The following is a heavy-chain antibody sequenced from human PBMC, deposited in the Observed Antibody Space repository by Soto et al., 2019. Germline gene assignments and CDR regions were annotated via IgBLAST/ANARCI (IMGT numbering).Heavy chain of an antibody. V-gene: IGHV1-58*01. CDR2: IGVGSGNR. Sequence: SVKVSCKASGFTFTSSAVQWVRQARGQRLEWIGWIGVGSGNRHYAQKFQERVTTTRDMSTNTAYMELSSLRSEDTAVYYCAALGVNFDHWGQGTLVTVSS. CDR3: AALGVNFDH. J-gene: IGHJ4*02. D-gene: IGHD2-8*01. CDR1: GFTFTSSA.